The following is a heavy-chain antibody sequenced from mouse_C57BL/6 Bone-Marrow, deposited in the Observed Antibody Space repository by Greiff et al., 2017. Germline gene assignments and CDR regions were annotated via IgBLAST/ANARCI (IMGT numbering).Heavy chain of an antibody. CDR1: GFNIKDDY. V-gene: IGHV14-4*01. D-gene: IGHD3-3*01. CDR3: TRARNYFDY. Sequence: EVQLQQSGAELVRPGASVKLSCTASGFNIKDDYMHWVKQRPEQGLEWIGWIDPENGDTEYASKFQGKATITADTSSNTAYLQLSSLTSEDTAVYYCTRARNYFDYWGQGTTLTVSS. J-gene: IGHJ2*01. CDR2: IDPENGDT.